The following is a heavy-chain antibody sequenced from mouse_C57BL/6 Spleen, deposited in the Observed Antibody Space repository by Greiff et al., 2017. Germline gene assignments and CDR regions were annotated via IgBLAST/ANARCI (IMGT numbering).Heavy chain of an antibody. CDR2: IDPSDSYT. J-gene: IGHJ2*01. CDR3: ARSRREYYFDY. V-gene: IGHV1-69*01. Sequence: VQLQQPGAELVMPGASVKLSCKASGYTFTSYWMHWVKQRPGQGLEWIGEIDPSDSYTNYNQKFKGKSTLTVDKSSSTAYMQLSSLTSEDSAVYYCARSRREYYFDYWGQGTTLTVSS. CDR1: GYTFTSYW.